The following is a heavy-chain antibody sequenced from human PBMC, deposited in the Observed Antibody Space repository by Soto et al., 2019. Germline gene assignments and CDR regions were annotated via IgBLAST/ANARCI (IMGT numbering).Heavy chain of an antibody. CDR3: ARVAEGWFDP. J-gene: IGHJ5*02. Sequence: SGTLSITCAVSGGSISSGGYSWSWIRQPPGKGLEWIGYIYHSGSTYYNPSLKSRVTISVDRSKNQFSLKLSSVTAADTAVYYCARVAEGWFDPWGQGTLVTVSS. CDR2: IYHSGST. CDR1: GGSISSGGYS. V-gene: IGHV4-30-2*01.